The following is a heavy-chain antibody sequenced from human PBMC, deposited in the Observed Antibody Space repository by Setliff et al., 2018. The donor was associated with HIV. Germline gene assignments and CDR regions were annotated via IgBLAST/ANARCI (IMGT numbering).Heavy chain of an antibody. Sequence: GASVKVSCKASGGTFSSYAISWVRQAPGQGLEWMGGIIPIFVTATYAQKFQGRVTITTDESTSTAYMELSSLRSEDTAVYYCAGVFGVYYDKEGPYGAFDIWGQGTMVTVSS. CDR2: IIPIFVTA. D-gene: IGHD3-22*01. CDR1: GGTFSSYA. CDR3: AGVFGVYYDKEGPYGAFDI. V-gene: IGHV1-69*05. J-gene: IGHJ3*02.